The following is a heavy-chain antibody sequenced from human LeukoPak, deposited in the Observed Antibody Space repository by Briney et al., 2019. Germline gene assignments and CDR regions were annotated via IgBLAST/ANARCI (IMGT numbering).Heavy chain of an antibody. CDR1: GFTFSSYA. D-gene: IGHD2/OR15-2a*01. V-gene: IGHV3-23*01. CDR2: LIGSGGSA. J-gene: IGHJ4*02. Sequence: GWSLRLSGAASGFTFSSYAMNWVRQAPGKGLEWVSTLIGSGGSAYYADSVKGRFTISRDNSKNTVYLQMNSLRAEDTAVYYCAKDRGLGFYDDSGHHYWGQGTLVTVSS. CDR3: AKDRGLGFYDDSGHHY.